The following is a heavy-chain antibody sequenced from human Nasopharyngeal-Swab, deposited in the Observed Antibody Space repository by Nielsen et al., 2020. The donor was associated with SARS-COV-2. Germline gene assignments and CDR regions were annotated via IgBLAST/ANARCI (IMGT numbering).Heavy chain of an antibody. CDR2: ISAYNGNT. V-gene: IGHV1-18*01. Sequence: ASVKVSCKASGYTFTSYGISWVRQAPGRGLEWMGWISAYNGNTNYAQKLQGRVTMTTDTSTSTAYMELRSLRSDDTAVYYCASNNWNRGWFDPWGQGTLVTVSS. D-gene: IGHD1-20*01. J-gene: IGHJ5*02. CDR1: GYTFTSYG. CDR3: ASNNWNRGWFDP.